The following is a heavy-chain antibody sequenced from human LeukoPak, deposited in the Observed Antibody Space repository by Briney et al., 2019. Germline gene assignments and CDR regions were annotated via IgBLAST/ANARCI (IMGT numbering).Heavy chain of an antibody. J-gene: IGHJ4*02. V-gene: IGHV3-21*01. Sequence: GGSLRLSCAASGFTFSSYSMNWVCQAPGKGLEWVSSISSSSSYIYYADSVKGRFTISRDNAKNSLYLQMNSLRAEDTAVYYCARVGGYCSSTSCYGKFDYWGQGTLVTVSS. CDR1: GFTFSSYS. CDR3: ARVGGYCSSTSCYGKFDY. CDR2: ISSSSSYI. D-gene: IGHD2-2*01.